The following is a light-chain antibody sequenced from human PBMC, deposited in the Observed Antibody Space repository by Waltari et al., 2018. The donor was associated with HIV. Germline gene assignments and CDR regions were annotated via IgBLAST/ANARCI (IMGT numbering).Light chain of an antibody. CDR1: VLPKQY. Sequence: SYELTQPPSVSVSPGQTARITCSGDVLPKQYAYWYQQKPGQAPLLVIYKDSERPSGIPWRFSGSSSGKTVTLTISRVQAEDEADYYCQAADSSGTYKGNWVFGGGTKLTVL. J-gene: IGLJ3*02. CDR2: KDS. CDR3: QAADSSGTYKGNWV. V-gene: IGLV3-25*03.